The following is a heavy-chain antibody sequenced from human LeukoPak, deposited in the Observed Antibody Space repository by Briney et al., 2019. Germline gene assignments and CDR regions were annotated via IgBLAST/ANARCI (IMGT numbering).Heavy chain of an antibody. CDR3: ARDRWVEWLLLDY. CDR1: GYTFTGYH. D-gene: IGHD3-3*01. Sequence: ASVKVSCKASGYTFTGYHMHWVLQAPGQGLEWMGWINPNSGGTNYAQKFQGRVTMTRDTSISTAYMELSRLRSDDTAVYYCARDRWVEWLLLDYWGQGTLVTVSS. CDR2: INPNSGGT. J-gene: IGHJ4*02. V-gene: IGHV1-2*02.